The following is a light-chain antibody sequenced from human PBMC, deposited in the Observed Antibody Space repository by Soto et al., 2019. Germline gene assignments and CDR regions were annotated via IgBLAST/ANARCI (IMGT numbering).Light chain of an antibody. CDR1: SSNIGAGYD. J-gene: IGLJ2*01. V-gene: IGLV1-40*01. Sequence: QLVLTQPPSVSGAPGQRVTISCTGSSSNIGAGYDVHWYQQLPGTAPKLLIYGNSNRPSGVPDRFSGSKSGTSASLAITGLQAEYEADYYCQSYDSSLSGSEVFGGGTKLTVL. CDR2: GNS. CDR3: QSYDSSLSGSEV.